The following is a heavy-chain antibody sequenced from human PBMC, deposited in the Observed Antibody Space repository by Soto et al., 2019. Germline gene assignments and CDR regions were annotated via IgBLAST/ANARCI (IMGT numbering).Heavy chain of an antibody. Sequence: SLSLSGAASGLTFKSYCMNGVREAPRKGLEWVSYISSSSSTIYYADSVKGRFTISRDNAKNSLYLQMNSLRAEDTAVYYCARDFRDYSNYHPYYYYYYMDVWGKGTTVTVSS. CDR3: ARDFRDYSNYHPYYYYYYMDV. CDR1: GLTFKSYC. J-gene: IGHJ6*03. D-gene: IGHD4-4*01. V-gene: IGHV3-48*01. CDR2: ISSSSSTI.